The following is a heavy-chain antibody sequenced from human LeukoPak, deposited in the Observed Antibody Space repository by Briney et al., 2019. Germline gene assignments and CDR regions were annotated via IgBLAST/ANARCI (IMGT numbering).Heavy chain of an antibody. CDR1: ASTFGSNS. Sequence: GGSLRPAWAPFASTFGSNSIDCVRHPPGKGLGWASSIRSSSSYIYYADSVKGRFTISRDNAKNSLYLQMNSLRAEDTAVYYCARAKYCSGGSCFYLGMDVWGQGTTVTVSS. J-gene: IGHJ6*02. V-gene: IGHV3-21*01. CDR3: ARAKYCSGGSCFYLGMDV. D-gene: IGHD2-15*01. CDR2: IRSSSSYI.